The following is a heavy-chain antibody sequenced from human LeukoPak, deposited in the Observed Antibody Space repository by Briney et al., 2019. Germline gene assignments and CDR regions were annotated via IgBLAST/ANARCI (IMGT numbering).Heavy chain of an antibody. CDR2: VYYGGDA. V-gene: IGHV4-39*01. D-gene: IGHD6-19*01. Sequence: PSETLSLTCTVSGGSIDSSSSYWGWIRQPPGEGLEWIGCVYYGGDAYYNPSLKSRVTISADLSKNQFSLSLISVTAADTALYYCARLFSRGWPYYYGLGAWGQGTTVTVSS. CDR1: GGSIDSSSSY. CDR3: ARLFSRGWPYYYGLGA. J-gene: IGHJ6*02.